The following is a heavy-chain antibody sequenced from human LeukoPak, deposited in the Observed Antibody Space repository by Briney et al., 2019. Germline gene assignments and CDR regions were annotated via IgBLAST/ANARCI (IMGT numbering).Heavy chain of an antibody. V-gene: IGHV4-61*01. Sequence: PSETLSLTCTVSGGSVSSTTYYWSWIRQPPGKGLEWIGYIYYSGSTNYNPSLKSRVTISVDTSKNQFSLKLSSVTAADTAVYYCARGSDTHTDYWGQGTLVTASS. D-gene: IGHD3-10*01. CDR2: IYYSGST. J-gene: IGHJ4*02. CDR3: ARGSDTHTDY. CDR1: GGSVSSTTYY.